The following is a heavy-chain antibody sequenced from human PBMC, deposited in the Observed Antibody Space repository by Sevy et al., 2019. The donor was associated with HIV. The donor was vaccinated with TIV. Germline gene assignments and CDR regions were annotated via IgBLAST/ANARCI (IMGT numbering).Heavy chain of an antibody. CDR1: GFTFRNYA. J-gene: IGHJ4*02. V-gene: IGHV3-23*01. D-gene: IGHD3-22*01. CDR2: ISGTGGSGGKT. CDR3: ARKYDSSGYFDY. Sequence: GESLKISCAASGFTFRNYAMNWVRQAPGKGLEWVSGISGTGGSGGKTNYADSVKGRFTISRDDSKNSLYLQLNTLRAEDTAIYYCARKYDSSGYFDYWGQGTLVTVSS.